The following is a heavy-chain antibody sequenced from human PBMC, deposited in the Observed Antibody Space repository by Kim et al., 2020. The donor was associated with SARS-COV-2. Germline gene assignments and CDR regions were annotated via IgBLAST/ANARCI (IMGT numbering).Heavy chain of an antibody. CDR3: AKGASCGADCHYLFDS. J-gene: IGHJ4*02. CDR1: GFTFSSHG. V-gene: IGHV3-23*01. D-gene: IGHD2-21*02. Sequence: GGSLRLSCAASGFTFSSHGMSWVRQAPGKGLEWVSAINNNGAATNYADSVKGRFTISRDNAKNTLSLQMDSRRAEDTAVYYCAKGASCGADCHYLFDSWGQGTLVTVSS. CDR2: INNNGAAT.